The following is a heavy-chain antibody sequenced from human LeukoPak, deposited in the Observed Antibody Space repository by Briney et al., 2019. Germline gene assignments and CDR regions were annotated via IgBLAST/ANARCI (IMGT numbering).Heavy chain of an antibody. J-gene: IGHJ4*02. D-gene: IGHD2-8*01. CDR1: GYTFTSYH. V-gene: IGHV1-46*01. CDR2: INLSGGST. Sequence: ASVKVSCRASGYTFTSYHMHWVRQAPGQGLEWMGKINLSGGSTTYAQKFQGRVTMTRDTSTSTVYMELSSLRSEDTAVYYCARDYVDDIPMIKDYWGQGTLVTVSS. CDR3: ARDYVDDIPMIKDY.